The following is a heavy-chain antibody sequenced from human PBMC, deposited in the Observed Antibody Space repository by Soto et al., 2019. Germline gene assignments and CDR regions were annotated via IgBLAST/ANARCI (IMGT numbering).Heavy chain of an antibody. Sequence: INVGVSCIIQEQKKGLEWVGRIKSKTHGGTTDFAAPVKGRFAISRDDSKNMVYLQMNSLKTEDTGIYYCTRDRCRTRRAVRLGIWGEATLVTGSS. CDR1: INVG. CDR3: TRDRCRTRRAVRLGI. CDR2: IKSKTHGGTT. V-gene: IGHV3-15*01. J-gene: IGHJ4*03. D-gene: IGHD3-3*02.